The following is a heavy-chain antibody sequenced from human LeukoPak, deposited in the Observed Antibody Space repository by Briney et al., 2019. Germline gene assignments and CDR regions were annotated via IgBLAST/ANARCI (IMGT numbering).Heavy chain of an antibody. CDR3: ARDRGYSNFDY. CDR2: MNEDGSEK. D-gene: IGHD4-11*01. V-gene: IGHV3-7*01. Sequence: GGSLRLSCAASGFGFSNYWMSWVRQAPGKGLEWVANMNEDGSEKDYVDSVKGRFTISRDNAQDSLYLQMNSLRAEDTAVYYCARDRGYSNFDYWGQGTLLTVSS. CDR1: GFGFSNYW. J-gene: IGHJ4*02.